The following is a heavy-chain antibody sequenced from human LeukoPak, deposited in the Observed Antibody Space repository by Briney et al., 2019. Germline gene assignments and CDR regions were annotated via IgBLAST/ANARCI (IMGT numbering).Heavy chain of an antibody. V-gene: IGHV3-7*04. Sequence: GGSLRLSCAASAFTFSNYTMNWVRQAPGKGLEWVANIKQDGSERYYVDSVKGRFTISRDNAKNSLYLQMNSLRAEDTALYYCARSLGYCSGGSCYPFDYWGQGTLVTVSS. CDR2: IKQDGSER. CDR1: AFTFSNYT. J-gene: IGHJ4*02. D-gene: IGHD2-15*01. CDR3: ARSLGYCSGGSCYPFDY.